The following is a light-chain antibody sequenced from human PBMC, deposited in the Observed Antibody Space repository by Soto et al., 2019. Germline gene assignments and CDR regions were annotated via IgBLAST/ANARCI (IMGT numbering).Light chain of an antibody. CDR2: DSS. V-gene: IGKV3-11*01. J-gene: IGKJ5*01. CDR3: QQRKNWPPIT. CDR1: QNVDKF. Sequence: VLKQSPATLSLYPGTTATLSCRASQNVDKFLAWYQQRPGQPPRLLIFDSSNRATGVPVRFSGSGSGTVFTLTIGSLEPEDSAVYYCQQRKNWPPITFGQGTRLEIK.